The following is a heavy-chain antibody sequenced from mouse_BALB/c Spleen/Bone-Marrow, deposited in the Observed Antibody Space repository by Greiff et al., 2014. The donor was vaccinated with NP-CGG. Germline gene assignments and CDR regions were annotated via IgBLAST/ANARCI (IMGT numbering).Heavy chain of an antibody. CDR1: GFNIKDTY. D-gene: IGHD1-1*01. V-gene: IGHV14-3*02. Sequence: VQLKESGAELVKPGASVKLSCIASGFNIKDTYMHWVKQRPEQGLEWIGRIDPANGNTKYDPKFQGKATITADTPSNTAYLQLSSLTSEDTAVYYCATYYYGSSWGFAYWGQGTLVTVSA. J-gene: IGHJ3*01. CDR3: ATYYYGSSWGFAY. CDR2: IDPANGNT.